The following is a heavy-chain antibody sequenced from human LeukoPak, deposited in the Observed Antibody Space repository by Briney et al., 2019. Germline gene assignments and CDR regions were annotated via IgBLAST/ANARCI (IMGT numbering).Heavy chain of an antibody. CDR2: IYTSGST. CDR3: ARGRNYDILDY. CDR1: GGSISSSSYY. J-gene: IGHJ4*02. V-gene: IGHV4-61*02. D-gene: IGHD3-9*01. Sequence: SETLSLTCTVSGGSISSSSYYWSWIRQPAGKGLEWIGRIYTSGSTNYNPSLKSRVTISVDTSKNQFSLKLSSVTAADTAVYYCARGRNYDILDYWGQGTLVTVSS.